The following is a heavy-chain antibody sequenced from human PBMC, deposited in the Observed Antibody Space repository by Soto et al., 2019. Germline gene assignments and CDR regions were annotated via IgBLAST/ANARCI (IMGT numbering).Heavy chain of an antibody. D-gene: IGHD6-13*01. CDR2: ISGRDGST. V-gene: IGHV3-23*01. CDR1: GFSFSSYA. CDR3: ARDRERDAWYEDY. Sequence: PGGSLRLSCVASGFSFSSYAMNWVRQAPGKGLEWVSVISGRDGSTYYADSVKGWFTISRDNSKNTLYLEMNSLRAEDTAVYYCARDRERDAWYEDYWGQGILVTVSS. J-gene: IGHJ4*02.